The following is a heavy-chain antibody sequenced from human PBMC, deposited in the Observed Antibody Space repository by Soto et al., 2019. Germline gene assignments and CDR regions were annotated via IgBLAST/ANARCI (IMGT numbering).Heavy chain of an antibody. CDR1: GDSVSNGEHY. V-gene: IGHV4-61*08. CDR2: IYYSGST. Sequence: SENLSLTCTVSGDSVSNGEHYWSWIRQPPGKGLDWIGYIYYSGSTYYNPSLGSRVRISVDTSKNQFSLKLTSVTAADTAVYYCARGDYDILTGTQRGFDPWGQGYLVTVYS. J-gene: IGHJ5*02. CDR3: ARGDYDILTGTQRGFDP. D-gene: IGHD3-9*01.